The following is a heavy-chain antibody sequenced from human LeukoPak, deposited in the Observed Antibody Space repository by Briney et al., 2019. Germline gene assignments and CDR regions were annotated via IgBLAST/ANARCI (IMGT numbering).Heavy chain of an antibody. CDR3: LPELGAKNYFDY. D-gene: IGHD1-14*01. Sequence: PGMSLGLSCAASGFTFSGHAMHWVRQAPGKGLELLAYISHDGSYQYHVDSVKGRFTVSRDNSKNTLYLQMNSLSAEDSAVYYCLPELGAKNYFDYWGQGTLVTVSS. V-gene: IGHV3-30*03. CDR1: GFTFSGHA. J-gene: IGHJ4*02. CDR2: ISHDGSYQ.